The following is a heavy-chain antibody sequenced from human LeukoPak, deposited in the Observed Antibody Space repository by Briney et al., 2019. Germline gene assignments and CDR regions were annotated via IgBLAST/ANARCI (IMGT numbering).Heavy chain of an antibody. V-gene: IGHV1-8*01. Sequence: ASVKVSCKASGYTFTSYDINWVRQATGQGLEWMGWMNPNSGNTGYAQKFQGRVTMTRNTSISTAYMELSSLRSEDTAVYYCARAPNNVLRFLEWRPRGGGYGMDVWGQGTLVTVSS. CDR3: ARAPNNVLRFLEWRPRGGGYGMDV. J-gene: IGHJ6*02. D-gene: IGHD3-3*01. CDR2: MNPNSGNT. CDR1: GYTFTSYD.